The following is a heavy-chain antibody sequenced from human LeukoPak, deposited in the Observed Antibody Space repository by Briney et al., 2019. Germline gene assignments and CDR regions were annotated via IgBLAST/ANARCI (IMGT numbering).Heavy chain of an antibody. Sequence: ASVKVSCRASGYTFTTYAINWVRQAPGQALEYMGWIRTNTGSPTYAQGFAGRFVFSLDTSVNTAYLQISSLKAEDTAVYYCAKDLDSAAFDIWGQGTMVTVSS. D-gene: IGHD2-15*01. CDR1: GYTFTTYA. CDR3: AKDLDSAAFDI. CDR2: IRTNTGSP. V-gene: IGHV7-4-1*02. J-gene: IGHJ3*02.